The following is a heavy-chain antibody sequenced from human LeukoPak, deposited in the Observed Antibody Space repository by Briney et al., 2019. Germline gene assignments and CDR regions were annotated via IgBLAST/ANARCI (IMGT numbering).Heavy chain of an antibody. V-gene: IGHV4-61*02. CDR3: AREDDFWSGYYAFDI. CDR1: GGSISSGSYY. CDR2: IYTSGST. D-gene: IGHD3-3*01. Sequence: SETLSLTCTVSGGSISSGSYYWSWIRQPAGKGLEWIGRIYTSGSTNYNPSLKSRVTISVDTSKNQFSLKLSSVTAADTAVYYCAREDDFWSGYYAFDIWGQGTMVTVSS. J-gene: IGHJ3*02.